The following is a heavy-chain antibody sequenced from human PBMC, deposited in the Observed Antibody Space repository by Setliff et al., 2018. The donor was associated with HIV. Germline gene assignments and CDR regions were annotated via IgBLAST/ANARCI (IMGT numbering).Heavy chain of an antibody. CDR3: ARAYSGSFDY. Sequence: KPSETLSLTCTVSGGSISSGSYYWSWIRQPAGKGLEWIGRIYTSGSTNYNPSLKSRVTISVDTSKNQFSLKLSSVTAADTAVYYCARAYSGSFDYWGQGILVTVSS. CDR1: GGSISSGSYY. J-gene: IGHJ4*02. V-gene: IGHV4-61*02. D-gene: IGHD1-26*01. CDR2: IYTSGST.